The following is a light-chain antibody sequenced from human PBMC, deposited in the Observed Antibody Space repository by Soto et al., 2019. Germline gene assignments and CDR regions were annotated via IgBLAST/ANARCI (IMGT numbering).Light chain of an antibody. J-gene: IGKJ1*01. CDR3: QQYNSYCT. CDR2: AAS. V-gene: IGKV1-39*01. CDR1: QSISSY. Sequence: DIQMTQSPSSLSASVGDRVTITCRASQSISSYLNWYQQKPGKAPKLLIYAASSLQSGVPSRLSGSGSGTEFTLTISSLQPDDFATYYCQQYNSYCTFGQGTKVDIK.